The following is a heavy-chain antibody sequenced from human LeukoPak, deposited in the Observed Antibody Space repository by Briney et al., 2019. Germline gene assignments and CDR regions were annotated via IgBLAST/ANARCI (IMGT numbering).Heavy chain of an antibody. J-gene: IGHJ3*02. CDR2: ISGNGVGT. CDR3: AKDGDSPEDAFDI. V-gene: IGHV3-23*01. CDR1: GFTFGSYA. D-gene: IGHD7-27*01. Sequence: PGGSLRLSCVASGFTFGSYAMSWVRQAPGKGLEWVSLISGNGVGTDYADSVKGRFTISRDNSKNTLYLQMNSLRAEDTAVYYCAKDGDSPEDAFDIWGQGTMVTVSS.